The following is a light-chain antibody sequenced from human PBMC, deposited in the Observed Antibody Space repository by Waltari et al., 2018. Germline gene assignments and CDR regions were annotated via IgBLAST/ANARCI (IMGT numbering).Light chain of an antibody. CDR3: QTWGTGTVV. Sequence: QLVLTQSPSASASLGASVKLTCTLRSGHSSYAIAWHQQQPEKGPRYLMKLNSDGSHSKGDGIPARFSGSSSGGERYRTISSLQSEDEADYYCQTWGTGTVVFGGGTKLTVL. J-gene: IGLJ2*01. CDR2: LNSDGSH. CDR1: SGHSSYA. V-gene: IGLV4-69*01.